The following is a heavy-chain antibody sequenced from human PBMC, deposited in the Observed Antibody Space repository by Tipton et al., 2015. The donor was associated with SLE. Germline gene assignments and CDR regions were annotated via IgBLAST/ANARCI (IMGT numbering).Heavy chain of an antibody. D-gene: IGHD3-10*01. Sequence: SLRLSCAASGFTFSSYGMHWVRQAPGKGLEWVAVIWYNGSNKYYADSVKGRFTISRDNSKNTLYLQMNSLRAEDTAVYYCAAGLLWFGECYYWGQGALVTVSS. CDR3: AAGLLWFGECYY. J-gene: IGHJ4*02. V-gene: IGHV3-33*08. CDR1: GFTFSSYG. CDR2: IWYNGSNK.